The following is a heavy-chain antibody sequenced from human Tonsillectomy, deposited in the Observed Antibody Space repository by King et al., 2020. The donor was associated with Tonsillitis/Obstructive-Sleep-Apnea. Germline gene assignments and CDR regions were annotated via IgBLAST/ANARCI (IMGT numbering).Heavy chain of an antibody. CDR1: GGSFSGYY. D-gene: IGHD3-3*01. V-gene: IGHV4-34*01. Sequence: VQLQQWGAGLLKPSETLSLTCAVYGGSFSGYYWSWIRQPPGKGLEWFGEINHSGSTNYNPSLKSRVTISVDTSKNQFSLKLSSVTAADTAVYYCARARYDSYMDVWGKGTTVTVSS. CDR3: ARARYDSYMDV. J-gene: IGHJ6*03. CDR2: INHSGST.